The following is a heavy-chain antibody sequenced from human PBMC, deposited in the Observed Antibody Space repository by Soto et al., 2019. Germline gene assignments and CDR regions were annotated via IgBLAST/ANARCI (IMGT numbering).Heavy chain of an antibody. V-gene: IGHV4-30-2*05. D-gene: IGHD5-12*01. CDR3: ARWLGYGPHFDY. Sequence: SETLSLTCAVSGGSISSGGYSWSWIRQPPGKGLEWIGYIYHSGSTYYNPSLKSRVTISVDTSKNQFSLKLSSVTAAHTAVYYCARWLGYGPHFDYWGQGTLVTVSS. CDR2: IYHSGST. J-gene: IGHJ4*02. CDR1: GGSISSGGYS.